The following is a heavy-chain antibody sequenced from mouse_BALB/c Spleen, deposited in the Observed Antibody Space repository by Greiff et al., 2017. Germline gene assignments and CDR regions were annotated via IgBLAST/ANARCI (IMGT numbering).Heavy chain of an antibody. J-gene: IGHJ4*01. CDR2: IWTGGGT. CDR3: VRDLGDY. CDR1: GFSLTSYD. V-gene: IGHV2-9-2*01. D-gene: IGHD3-1*01. Sequence: LVESGPGLVAPSQSLSITCTVSGFSLTSYDISWIRQPPGKGLEWLGVIWTGGGTNYNSAFMSRLSISKDNSKSQVFLKMNSLQTDDTAIYYCVRDLGDYWGQGTSVTVSS.